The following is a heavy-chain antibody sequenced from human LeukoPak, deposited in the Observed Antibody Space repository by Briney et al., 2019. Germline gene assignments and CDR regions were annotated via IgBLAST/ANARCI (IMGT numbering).Heavy chain of an antibody. CDR2: ISSGSNYI. J-gene: IGHJ4*02. CDR1: GFTFSSYS. CDR3: AKGSVADIAYDY. Sequence: GGSLRLSCAASGFTFSSYSMNWVRQAPGKGLEWVSSISSGSNYIYYADSVKGRFTISRDNAKNPLYLQMKSLRAEDTAVYYCAKGSVADIAYDYWGQGTLVTVSS. V-gene: IGHV3-21*01. D-gene: IGHD6-19*01.